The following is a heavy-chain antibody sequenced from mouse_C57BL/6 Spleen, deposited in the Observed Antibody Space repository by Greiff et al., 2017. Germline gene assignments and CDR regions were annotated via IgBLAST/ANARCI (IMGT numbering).Heavy chain of an antibody. V-gene: IGHV1-80*01. CDR3: ARYYYGSSYYFDY. CDR2: IYPGDGGT. J-gene: IGHJ2*01. D-gene: IGHD1-1*01. Sequence: VQLQQSGAELVKPGASVKISCKASGYAFSSYWMNWVKQRPGQGLEWIGQIYPGDGGTNYNGKFKGKATLTADKSSSTAYMPLSSLSSEDSSVYFCARYYYGSSYYFDYWGQGTTLTVSS. CDR1: GYAFSSYW.